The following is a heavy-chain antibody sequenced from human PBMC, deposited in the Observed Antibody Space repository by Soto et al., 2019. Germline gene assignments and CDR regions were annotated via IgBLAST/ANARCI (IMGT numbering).Heavy chain of an antibody. V-gene: IGHV4-59*01. J-gene: IGHJ4*02. CDR3: ARANWYSEY. Sequence: PSETLSLTCTVSGDSISHYYWSWIRQPPGKGLEWIGYIYDTGSTNYNPSLKSRVTMSVDTPNNRVSLSLSSFTAADTAVYYCARANWYSEYWGQGTLVTVSS. CDR1: GDSISHYY. D-gene: IGHD7-27*01. CDR2: IYDTGST.